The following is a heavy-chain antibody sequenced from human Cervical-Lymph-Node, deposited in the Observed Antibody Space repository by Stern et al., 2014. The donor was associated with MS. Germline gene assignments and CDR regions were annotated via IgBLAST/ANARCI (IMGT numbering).Heavy chain of an antibody. CDR2: IYYSGST. V-gene: IGHV4-59*01. Sequence: QVQLQESGPGLVKPSETLSLTCTVSGGSISSYYWSWIRQPPGKGLAWIGDIYYSGSTNYNPSLKSRVTMSVDTSKTQFSLKLSSVTAADTAVYYCASCSGGSCYHPHYYGMDVWGQGTTVTVSS. D-gene: IGHD2-15*01. CDR3: ASCSGGSCYHPHYYGMDV. J-gene: IGHJ6*02. CDR1: GGSISSYY.